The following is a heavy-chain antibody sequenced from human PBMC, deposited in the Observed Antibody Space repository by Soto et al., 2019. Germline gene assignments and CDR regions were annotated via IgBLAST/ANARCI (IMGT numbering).Heavy chain of an antibody. Sequence: SVKVSCKASGGTFSSCAISWVRQAPGQGLEWMGGIIPIFGTANYAQKFQGRVTITADKSTSTAYMELSSLRSEDTAVYYCARWSIAAAGTDYYYGMDVWGQGTTVTVSS. CDR2: IIPIFGTA. CDR3: ARWSIAAAGTDYYYGMDV. V-gene: IGHV1-69*06. J-gene: IGHJ6*02. CDR1: GGTFSSCA. D-gene: IGHD6-13*01.